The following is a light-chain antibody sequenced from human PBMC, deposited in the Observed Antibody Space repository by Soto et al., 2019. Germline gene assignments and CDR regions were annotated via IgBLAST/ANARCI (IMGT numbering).Light chain of an antibody. CDR1: QSVSTW. J-gene: IGKJ2*01. CDR3: QQYDGYSRT. Sequence: DIQMTQSPSTLSASVGDRVTITCRASQSVSTWLAWYQQKPGKAPKLLIYKASSLESGVTSRFSGSGSGTEFTLTISSLQPDDFATYYCQQYDGYSRTFGQGTKLEIK. V-gene: IGKV1-5*03. CDR2: KAS.